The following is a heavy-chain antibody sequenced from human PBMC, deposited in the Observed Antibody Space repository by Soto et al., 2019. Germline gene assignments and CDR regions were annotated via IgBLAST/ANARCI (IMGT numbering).Heavy chain of an antibody. V-gene: IGHV3-23*01. J-gene: IGHJ6*02. CDR2: ISGSGGST. D-gene: IGHD5-18*01. CDR1: GFTLSSYA. Sequence: PGGSLRLSCAASGFTLSSYAMSWVRQAPGKGLEWVSAISGSGGSTYYADSVKGRFTISRDNSKNTLYLQMNSLRAEDTAVYYCAKDQLSSDSYGLDYYYYGMDVWGQGTTVTVSS. CDR3: AKDQLSSDSYGLDYYYYGMDV.